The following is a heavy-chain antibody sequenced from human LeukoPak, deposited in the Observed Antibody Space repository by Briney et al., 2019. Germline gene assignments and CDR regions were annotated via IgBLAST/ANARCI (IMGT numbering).Heavy chain of an antibody. J-gene: IGHJ4*02. CDR3: AREPRTFIAVAGTLDY. D-gene: IGHD6-19*01. Sequence: ASVKVSCKASGYTFTSYGISWARQAPGQGLEWMGWISAYNGNTNYAQKLQGRVTMTTDTSTSTAYMELRSLRSDDTAVYYCAREPRTFIAVAGTLDYWGQGTLVTVSS. V-gene: IGHV1-18*01. CDR2: ISAYNGNT. CDR1: GYTFTSYG.